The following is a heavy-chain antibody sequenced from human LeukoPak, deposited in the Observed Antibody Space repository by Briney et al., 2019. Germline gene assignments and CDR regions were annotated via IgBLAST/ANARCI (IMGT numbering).Heavy chain of an antibody. Sequence: PGGSLRLSCAASGFTFSNYWMHWVRQAPGKGLVWVSRTYTDGSTTNYADSVKGRFTISRDNAKNTLYLQMNSLRAEDTAVYYCARGASNRFDYWGQGTLVTVSS. V-gene: IGHV3-74*01. CDR3: ARGASNRFDY. D-gene: IGHD1-14*01. CDR1: GFTFSNYW. J-gene: IGHJ4*02. CDR2: TYTDGSTT.